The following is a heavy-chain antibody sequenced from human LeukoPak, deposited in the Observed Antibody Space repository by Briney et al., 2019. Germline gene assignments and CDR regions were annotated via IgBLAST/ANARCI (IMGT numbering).Heavy chain of an antibody. V-gene: IGHV3-7*01. CDR2: IEQDGTDK. Sequence: GGSLRLSCAASGFTFSDYWMTWVRQAPGQGLEWVANIEQDGTDKYYLDSGEGRFSISRDNAKNIVFLQMNSLRVEDTAVYYCARDGSSSRFGNVRYFDSWGQGTQVTVSS. CDR3: ARDGSSSRFGNVRYFDS. D-gene: IGHD6-13*01. J-gene: IGHJ4*02. CDR1: GFTFSDYW.